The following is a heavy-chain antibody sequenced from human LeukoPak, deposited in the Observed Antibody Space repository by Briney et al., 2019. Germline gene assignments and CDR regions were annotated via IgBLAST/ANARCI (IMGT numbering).Heavy chain of an antibody. Sequence: GGSLRLSCAASGFTFSSYWMSWVRLAPGKGLEWVANIKQDGSEKYYVDSVKGRFTISRDNAKNSLYLQMNSLRAEDTAVYYCARDQSGYRGSYDYWGQGTLVTVSS. CDR1: GFTFSSYW. V-gene: IGHV3-7*01. J-gene: IGHJ4*02. CDR3: ARDQSGYRGSYDY. D-gene: IGHD1-26*01. CDR2: IKQDGSEK.